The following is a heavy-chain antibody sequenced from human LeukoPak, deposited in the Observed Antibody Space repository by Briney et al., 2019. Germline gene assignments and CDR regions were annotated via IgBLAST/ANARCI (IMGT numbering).Heavy chain of an antibody. Sequence: GRSLRLSCAASGFTFSSYAMHWVRQAPGKGLEWVAVISYDGSNKYYADSAKGRFTISRDNSKNTLYLQMNSLRAEDTAVYYCARAQGAVAGTLFDYWGQGTLVTVSS. CDR1: GFTFSSYA. D-gene: IGHD6-19*01. V-gene: IGHV3-30*04. CDR2: ISYDGSNK. J-gene: IGHJ4*02. CDR3: ARAQGAVAGTLFDY.